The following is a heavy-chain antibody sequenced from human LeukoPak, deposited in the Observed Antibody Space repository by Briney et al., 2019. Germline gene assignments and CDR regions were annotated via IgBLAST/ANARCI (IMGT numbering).Heavy chain of an antibody. J-gene: IGHJ5*02. CDR1: GGSISSYY. CDR2: VYTSGST. CDR3: ARSRIAAPFDP. V-gene: IGHV4-4*07. Sequence: KPSETLSPTCTVSGGSISSYYWSWIRQPAGKELEWIGRVYTSGSTNYNPTLKSRVTMSVDTSKNQFSLQLSSVTAADTAVYYCARSRIAAPFDPWGQGTPVTVSS. D-gene: IGHD6-6*01.